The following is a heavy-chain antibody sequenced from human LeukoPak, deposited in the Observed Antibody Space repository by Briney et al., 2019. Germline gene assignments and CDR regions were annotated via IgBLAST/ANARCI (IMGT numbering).Heavy chain of an antibody. CDR2: TYFRSKWYS. Sequence: SQTLSLTCAISGDTVHSNSDAWTWIRQSPSRGLEWLGRTYFRSKWYSDYSKAVKHRLNISADTSKYLFSLNLSSVTPEDTAGYYCAIERRFPPAAGRAFEIWGQGTLVTVSS. J-gene: IGHJ3*02. CDR1: GDTVHSNSDA. CDR3: AIERRFPPAAGRAFEI. V-gene: IGHV6-1*01. D-gene: IGHD2-21*01.